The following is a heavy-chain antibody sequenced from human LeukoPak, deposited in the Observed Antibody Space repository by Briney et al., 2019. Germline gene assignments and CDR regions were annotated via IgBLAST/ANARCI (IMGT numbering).Heavy chain of an antibody. D-gene: IGHD5-24*01. V-gene: IGHV3-48*02. CDR1: GFTFSSYS. Sequence: GGSLRLSCAASGFTFSSYSMNWVRQAPGKGLEWVSYISSSSSTIYYADSVKGRFTISRDNAKNSLYLQMNSLRDVDTAVYYFARDSDGGGMATISGLNWFDPWGQGTLVTVSS. CDR3: ARDSDGGGMATISGLNWFDP. CDR2: ISSSSSTI. J-gene: IGHJ5*02.